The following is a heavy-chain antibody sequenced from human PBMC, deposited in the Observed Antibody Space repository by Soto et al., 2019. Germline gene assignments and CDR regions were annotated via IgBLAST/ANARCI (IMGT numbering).Heavy chain of an antibody. D-gene: IGHD4-17*01. CDR2: IWYDGSNK. CDR1: GFTFSSYG. CDR3: AREGGYDYPHFDY. J-gene: IGHJ4*02. V-gene: IGHV3-33*01. Sequence: PGGSLRLSCAASGFTFSSYGMHWVRQAPGKGLEWVAVIWYDGSNKYYADSVKGRFTISRDNSKNTLYLQMNSLRAEDTAVYYCAREGGYDYPHFDYWGQGTLVTVSS.